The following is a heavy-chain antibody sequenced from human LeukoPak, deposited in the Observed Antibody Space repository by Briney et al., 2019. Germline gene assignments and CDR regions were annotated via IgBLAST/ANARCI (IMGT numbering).Heavy chain of an antibody. CDR1: GGSISSGGYY. V-gene: IGHV4-30-4*08. CDR3: ARVNRSTQYYDFWSAKYYFDY. CDR2: IYYSGST. Sequence: SETLSLTCTVSGGSISSGGYYWSWIRQPPGKGLEWIGYIYYSGSTYYNPSLKSRVTISVDTSKNQFSLKLSSVTAADTAVYYCARVNRSTQYYDFWSAKYYFDYWGQGTLVTVSS. J-gene: IGHJ4*02. D-gene: IGHD3-3*01.